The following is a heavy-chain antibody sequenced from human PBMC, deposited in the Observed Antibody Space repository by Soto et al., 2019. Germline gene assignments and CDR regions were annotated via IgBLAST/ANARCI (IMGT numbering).Heavy chain of an antibody. CDR3: VKDIVGRGTGWVSDY. CDR1: GFTFDDYA. J-gene: IGHJ4*02. D-gene: IGHD6-19*01. Sequence: EVQLVESGGGLVQPGRSLRLSCAASGFTFDDYAMHWVRQAPGKGLEWVSGISWDSGLIGYGDSVKGRFTMSRDNAKNSLYLQMNSLRTEDTALYYCVKDIVGRGTGWVSDYWGQGTLVTVSS. V-gene: IGHV3-9*01. CDR2: ISWDSGLI.